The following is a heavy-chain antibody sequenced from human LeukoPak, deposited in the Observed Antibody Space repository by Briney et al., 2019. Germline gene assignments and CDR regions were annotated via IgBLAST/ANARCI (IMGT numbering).Heavy chain of an antibody. V-gene: IGHV1-24*01. CDR2: FDPDDGET. D-gene: IGHD1-26*01. CDR1: GYMLTEVS. Sequence: ASVKVSCKVPGYMLTEVSIHWVRQAPGKGLEGMGSFDPDDGETIYAQKFQGRLSMTEDTSAATAYMGLSSLRSEDTAVYFCAAERELISWGQGTLVTVSS. J-gene: IGHJ5*02. CDR3: AAERELIS.